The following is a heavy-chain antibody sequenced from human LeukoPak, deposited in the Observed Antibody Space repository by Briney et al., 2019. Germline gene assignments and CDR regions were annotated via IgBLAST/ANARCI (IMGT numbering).Heavy chain of an antibody. CDR2: ISYDGSNK. V-gene: IGHV3-30*04. CDR1: GFTFSSYA. Sequence: GGSLRRSCAASGFTFSSYAMHWVRQAPGKGLEWVAVISYDGSNKYYADSVKGRFTISRDNSKNTLYLQMNSLRAEDTAVYYCAREDSTLDYWGQGTLVTVSS. J-gene: IGHJ4*02. D-gene: IGHD6-13*01. CDR3: AREDSTLDY.